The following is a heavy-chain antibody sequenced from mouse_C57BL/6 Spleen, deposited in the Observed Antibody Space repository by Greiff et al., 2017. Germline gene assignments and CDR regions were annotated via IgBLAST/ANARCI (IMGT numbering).Heavy chain of an antibody. Sequence: QVQLKQSGAELARPGASVKLSCKASGYTFTSYGISWVKQRTGQGLEWIGEIYPRSGNTYYNEKFKGKATLTADKSSSTAYMELRSLTSEDSAVYFCARGEDGYDGAYYAMDYWGQGTSVTVSS. J-gene: IGHJ4*01. V-gene: IGHV1-81*01. D-gene: IGHD2-2*01. CDR2: IYPRSGNT. CDR1: GYTFTSYG. CDR3: ARGEDGYDGAYYAMDY.